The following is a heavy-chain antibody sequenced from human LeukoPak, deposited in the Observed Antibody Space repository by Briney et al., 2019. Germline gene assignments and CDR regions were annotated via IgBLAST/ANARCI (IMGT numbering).Heavy chain of an antibody. CDR2: ISSSSSTI. CDR3: ARDNGYSYENWFDP. V-gene: IGHV3-48*01. J-gene: IGHJ5*02. D-gene: IGHD5-18*01. Sequence: GGSLRLSCAASGFTFSSYSMNWVRRAPGKGLEWVSYISSSSSTIYYADSVKGRFTISRDNAKNSLYLQMNSLRAEDTAVYYCARDNGYSYENWFDPWGQGTLVTVSS. CDR1: GFTFSSYS.